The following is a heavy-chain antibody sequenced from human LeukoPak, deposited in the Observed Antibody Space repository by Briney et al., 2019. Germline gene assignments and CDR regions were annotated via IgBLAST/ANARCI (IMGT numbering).Heavy chain of an antibody. D-gene: IGHD5-18*01. CDR2: ISSSSSYI. J-gene: IGHJ4*02. CDR1: GFTFSSYS. V-gene: IGHV3-21*01. CDR3: ARGETAMVDY. Sequence: GGSLRLSCAASGFTFSSYSMNWVRQAPGKGLEWVSSISSSSSYIYYADSVKGRFTISRDNAKNPLYLQMNSLRAEDTAVYYCARGETAMVDYWGQGTLVTVSS.